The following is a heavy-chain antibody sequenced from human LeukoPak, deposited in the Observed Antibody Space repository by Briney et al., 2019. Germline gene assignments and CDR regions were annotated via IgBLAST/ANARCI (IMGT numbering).Heavy chain of an antibody. J-gene: IGHJ4*02. CDR2: ISGSGDRT. D-gene: IGHD4-17*01. Sequence: GGSLRLSCAASRFTFSTYAMSWVRQAPGKGLEWASAISGSGDRTYYADSVRGRFSFSRDNSKNTLYLQMNSLRAEDTAVYYCARDYGDHHFDYWGQGTLVTVSS. V-gene: IGHV3-23*01. CDR3: ARDYGDHHFDY. CDR1: RFTFSTYA.